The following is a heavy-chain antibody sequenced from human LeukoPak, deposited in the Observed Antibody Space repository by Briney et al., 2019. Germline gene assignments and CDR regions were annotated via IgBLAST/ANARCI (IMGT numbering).Heavy chain of an antibody. Sequence: GGSLRLSCAASGFAFSSYWMLGVRQVPGKGLVWLSRINGDGSITTYADSVKGRFTISRDNAKNILYLQMNSLRAEDTGIYYCSRSQFDYWGQGILVTVSS. CDR1: GFAFSSYW. CDR2: INGDGSIT. CDR3: SRSQFDY. V-gene: IGHV3-74*01. J-gene: IGHJ4*02.